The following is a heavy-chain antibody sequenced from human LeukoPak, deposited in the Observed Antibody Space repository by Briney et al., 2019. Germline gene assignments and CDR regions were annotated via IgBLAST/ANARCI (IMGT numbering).Heavy chain of an antibody. CDR3: ARGAGRYYYHYYYMDV. CDR2: INHSGST. V-gene: IGHV4-34*01. Sequence: SETLSLTCAVYGGSFSGYYWSWIRQPPGKGLEWIGEINHSGSTNYNPSLKSRVTISVDTSKNQFSLKLSSVTAADTAVYYCARGAGRYYYHYYYMDVWGKGTTVTVSS. J-gene: IGHJ6*03. CDR1: GGSFSGYY. D-gene: IGHD6-19*01.